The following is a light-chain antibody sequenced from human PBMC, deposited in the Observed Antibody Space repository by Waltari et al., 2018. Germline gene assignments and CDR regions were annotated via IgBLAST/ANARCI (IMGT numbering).Light chain of an antibody. V-gene: IGKV3-20*01. J-gene: IGKJ3*01. Sequence: IVLTQSPGTLSLSPGERATLYCRASQSVSNSYLAWYQQKPGQAPRLLLYGASSRATGIPNRFTGSGSGTDSTLTITKPQPEDFAVYYCQHYGSPVPTFGPGTKVDIK. CDR2: GAS. CDR3: QHYGSPVPT. CDR1: QSVSNSY.